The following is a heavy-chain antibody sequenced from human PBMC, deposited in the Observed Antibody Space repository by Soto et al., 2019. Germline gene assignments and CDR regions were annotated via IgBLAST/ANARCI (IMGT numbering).Heavy chain of an antibody. CDR2: IYYSGST. Sequence: SETLSLTCTVSGGSISSGDYYWSWIRQPPGKGLEWIGYIYYSGSTYYNPSLKSRVTISVDTSKNQFSLKLSSVTAADTAVYYCASSRGTVYIFDYWGQGTLVTVSS. D-gene: IGHD3-22*01. J-gene: IGHJ4*02. CDR1: GGSISSGDYY. V-gene: IGHV4-30-4*01. CDR3: ASSRGTVYIFDY.